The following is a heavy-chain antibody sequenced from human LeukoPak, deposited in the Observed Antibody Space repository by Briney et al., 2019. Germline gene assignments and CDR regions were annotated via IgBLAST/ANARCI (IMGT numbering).Heavy chain of an antibody. CDR2: ISGSGGST. CDR1: GFTFSSYA. CDR3: AKVRGSWYERRDFDY. J-gene: IGHJ4*02. Sequence: QPGGTLRLSCAASGFTFSSYAMSWVRQAPGKGLEWVSAISGSGGSTYYADSVKGRFTISRDNSKNTLYLQMNSLRAEDTAVYYCAKVRGSWYERRDFDYWGQGTLVTVSS. D-gene: IGHD6-13*01. V-gene: IGHV3-23*01.